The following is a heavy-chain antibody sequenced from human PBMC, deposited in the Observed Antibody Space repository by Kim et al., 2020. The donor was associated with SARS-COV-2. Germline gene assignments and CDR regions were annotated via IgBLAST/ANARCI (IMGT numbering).Heavy chain of an antibody. D-gene: IGHD2-21*02. V-gene: IGHV3-21*01. CDR2: ISSSSSYI. J-gene: IGHJ4*02. CDR3: ARGPTYCGGDCDDY. CDR1: GFTFSSYS. Sequence: GGSLRLSCAASGFTFSSYSMNWVRQAPGKGLEWVSSISSSSSYIYYADSVKGRFTISRDNAKNSLYLQMNSLRAEDTAVYYCARGPTYCGGDCDDYWGQGTLVTVSS.